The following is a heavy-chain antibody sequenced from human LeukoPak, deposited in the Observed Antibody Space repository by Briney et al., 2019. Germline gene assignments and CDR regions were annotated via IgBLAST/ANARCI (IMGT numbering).Heavy chain of an antibody. V-gene: IGHV1-69*13. Sequence: SVKVSCKASGGTFSSYAISWVRQAPGQGLEWMGGIIPIFGTANYAQKFQGRVTITADESTSTAYMELSSLRSEDTAVYYCARDGYNPNYYYYYGMDVWGQGTTVTVSS. CDR3: ARDGYNPNYYYYYGMDV. CDR1: GGTFSSYA. J-gene: IGHJ6*02. D-gene: IGHD5-24*01. CDR2: IIPIFGTA.